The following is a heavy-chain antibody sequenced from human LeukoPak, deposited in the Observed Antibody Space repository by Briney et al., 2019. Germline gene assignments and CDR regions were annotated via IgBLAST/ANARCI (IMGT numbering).Heavy chain of an antibody. Sequence: GGSLRLSCAASGFTFSSYSMNWVRQAPGKGLEWVSYISSSSSPIYYADSVKGRFTISRDNAKNSLYLHMNSLRAEDTAVYYCARGGVVYYDSSGYYYGGSFDYWGQGTLVTVSS. V-gene: IGHV3-48*01. CDR2: ISSSSSPI. D-gene: IGHD3-22*01. CDR3: ARGGVVYYDSSGYYYGGSFDY. J-gene: IGHJ4*02. CDR1: GFTFSSYS.